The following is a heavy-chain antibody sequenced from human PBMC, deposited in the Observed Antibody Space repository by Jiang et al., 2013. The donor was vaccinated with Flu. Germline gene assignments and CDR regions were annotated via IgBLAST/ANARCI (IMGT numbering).Heavy chain of an antibody. CDR2: ISAYNGNT. CDR3: ARDPGQLGDYYDSSGYYSL. Sequence: KVSCKASGYTFTSYGISWVRQAPGQGLEWMGWISAYNGNTNYAQKLQGRVTMTTDTSTSTAYMELRSLRSDDTAVYYCARDPGQLGDYYDSSGYYSLWGQGTLVTVSS. CDR1: GYTFTSYG. J-gene: IGHJ4*02. D-gene: IGHD3-22*01. V-gene: IGHV1-18*01.